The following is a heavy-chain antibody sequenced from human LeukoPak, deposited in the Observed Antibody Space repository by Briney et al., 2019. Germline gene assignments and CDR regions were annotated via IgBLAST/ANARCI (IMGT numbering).Heavy chain of an antibody. D-gene: IGHD6-19*01. V-gene: IGHV4-59*01. CDR3: ARESSGWVDY. CDR2: IYYSGST. Sequence: SETLSLTCTVSGGSISSYYWSWIRQPPGKGLEWIGYIYYSGSTSYNPSLKSRVTISVDTSKNQFSLKLSSVTAADTAVYYCARESSGWVDYWGQGTLVTVSS. J-gene: IGHJ4*02. CDR1: GGSISSYY.